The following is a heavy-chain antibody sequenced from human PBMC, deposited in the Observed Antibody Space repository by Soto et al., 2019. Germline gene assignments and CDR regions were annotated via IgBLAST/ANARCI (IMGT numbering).Heavy chain of an antibody. CDR2: IWYDGSNK. CDR3: AEDGIRDVRSVSAFLLNRSSDL. V-gene: IGHV3-33*01. D-gene: IGHD3-10*02. Sequence: KGLEWVAVIWYDGSNKYYADSVKGRFTISRDNSKNTLYRQMNSLRAEDTAFFFQAEDGIRDVRSVSAFLLNRSSDL. J-gene: IGHJ2*01.